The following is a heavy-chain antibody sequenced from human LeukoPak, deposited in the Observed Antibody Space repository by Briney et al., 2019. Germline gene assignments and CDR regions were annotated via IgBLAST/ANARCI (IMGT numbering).Heavy chain of an antibody. CDR3: AKEIRLAAFDY. Sequence: GGSLRLSCAASGFTFSSYEMNWVRQAPGKGLEWVSYISSSGSTIYYADSVKGRFTISRDNSKNTLYLQMNSLRAEDTAVYYCAKEIRLAAFDYRGQGTLVTVSS. CDR2: ISSSGSTI. D-gene: IGHD3-3*02. J-gene: IGHJ4*02. CDR1: GFTFSSYE. V-gene: IGHV3-48*03.